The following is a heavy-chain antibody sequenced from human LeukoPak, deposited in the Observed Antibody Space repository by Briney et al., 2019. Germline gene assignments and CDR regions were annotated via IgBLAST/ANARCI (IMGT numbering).Heavy chain of an antibody. J-gene: IGHJ4*02. V-gene: IGHV3-66*01. CDR1: GFAVSGSY. D-gene: IGHD4/OR15-4a*01. Sequence: GGSLRLSCAASGFAVSGSYMSWVRQVPGKGLEWVSCIYGADTIYYADFVKDRFSISRDSNRNILYLQMNDLRAEDTVVYYCARGARGAYFDFWGQGTLVTVSS. CDR3: ARGARGAYFDF. CDR2: IYGADTI.